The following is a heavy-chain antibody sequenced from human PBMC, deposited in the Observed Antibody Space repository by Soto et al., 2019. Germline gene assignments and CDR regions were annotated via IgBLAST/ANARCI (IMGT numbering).Heavy chain of an antibody. CDR3: ARAPKGRGGWLQPLFDY. V-gene: IGHV4-61*01. CDR1: GGSVSSGSYY. J-gene: IGHJ4*02. D-gene: IGHD5-12*01. CDR2: IYYSGST. Sequence: SETLSLTCTVSGGSVSSGSYYWSWIRQPPGKGLEWIGYIYYSGSTNYNPSLKSRVTISVDTSKNQFSLKLSSVTAADTAVYYCARAPKGRGGWLQPLFDYWGQGTLVTVSS.